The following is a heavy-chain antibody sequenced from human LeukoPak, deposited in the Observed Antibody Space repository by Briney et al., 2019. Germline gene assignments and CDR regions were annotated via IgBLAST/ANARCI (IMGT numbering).Heavy chain of an antibody. CDR2: INPKSGGR. CDR1: GYTFTGYY. J-gene: IGHJ4*02. Sequence: GASVKVSCKASGYTFTGYYMHWVRQAPGQGLEWMGWINPKSGGRNYAQKFQGRVTMPRDMSIRTAYMELSRLRSDDTAVYYCARDQVAPGDYWGQGSLVTVSS. CDR3: ARDQVAPGDY. D-gene: IGHD2-2*01. V-gene: IGHV1-2*02.